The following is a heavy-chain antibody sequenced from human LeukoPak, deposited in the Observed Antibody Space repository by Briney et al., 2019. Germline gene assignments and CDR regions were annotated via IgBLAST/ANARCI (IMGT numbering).Heavy chain of an antibody. J-gene: IGHJ4*02. Sequence: GGSLRLSCAASGFTFSNYWMHWVRQAPGKGLEWVANIKQDGNEKYYVDSVKGRFTISRDNAKNSLYLQMNSLRAEDTAVYYCARDYFDYWGQRTLATVSS. V-gene: IGHV3-7*03. CDR2: IKQDGNEK. CDR3: ARDYFDY. CDR1: GFTFSNYW.